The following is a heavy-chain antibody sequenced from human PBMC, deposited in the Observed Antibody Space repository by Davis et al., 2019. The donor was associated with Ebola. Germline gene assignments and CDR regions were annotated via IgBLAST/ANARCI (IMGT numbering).Heavy chain of an antibody. CDR1: GITFSSYA. CDR2: ISGSGGST. CDR3: AKSGLSFGVVKYHYGMDV. D-gene: IGHD3-3*01. V-gene: IGHV3-23*01. Sequence: GGSLRLSCAGSGITFSSYAMSWVRQVPGKGLEWVSAISGSGGSTYYADSVKGRFTISRDNSKKTLYLQMNSLRAEDTAVYYCAKSGLSFGVVKYHYGMDVWGKGTTVTVSS. J-gene: IGHJ6*04.